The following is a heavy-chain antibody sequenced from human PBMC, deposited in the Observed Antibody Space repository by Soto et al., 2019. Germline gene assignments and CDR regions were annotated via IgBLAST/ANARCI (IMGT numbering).Heavy chain of an antibody. CDR1: GGAFSGYY. CDR3: ARGYYSSSWYRRYYFDY. D-gene: IGHD6-13*01. J-gene: IGHJ4*02. CDR2: INHSGST. Sequence: SETLSRTCAVYGGAFSGYYWSWIRQPPGKGLEWIGEINHSGSTNYNPSLKSRVTISVDTSKNQFSLKLSSVTAADTAVYYCARGYYSSSWYRRYYFDYWGQGTLVTVSS. V-gene: IGHV4-34*01.